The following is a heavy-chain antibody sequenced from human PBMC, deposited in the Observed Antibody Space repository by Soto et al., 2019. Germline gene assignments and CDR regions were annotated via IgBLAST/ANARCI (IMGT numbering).Heavy chain of an antibody. CDR1: GYTFTSYG. V-gene: IGHV1-18*04. J-gene: IGHJ3*02. CDR2: ISAYNSNT. D-gene: IGHD3-22*01. CDR3: ATSDLVTMIGVGKDAFDI. Sequence: QVQLVQSGAEVKKPGASVKVSCKASGYTFTSYGISWVRQAPGQGLEWMGWISAYNSNTNYAQKLQGRVTMTTDKSTKTGYMELRSVRYDDTAVYYCATSDLVTMIGVGKDAFDIWGQGTMVTVSS.